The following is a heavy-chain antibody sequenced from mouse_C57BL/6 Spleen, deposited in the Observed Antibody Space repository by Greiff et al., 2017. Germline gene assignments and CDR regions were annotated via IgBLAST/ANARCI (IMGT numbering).Heavy chain of an antibody. CDR3: ARDKGYYYGSSYWYFDV. J-gene: IGHJ1*03. D-gene: IGHD1-1*01. Sequence: EVMLVESEGGLVQPGSSMKLSCTASGFTFSDYYMAWVRQVPEKGLEWVANINYDGSSTYYLDSLKSRFIISRDNAKNILYLQMSSLKSEDTATYYCARDKGYYYGSSYWYFDVWGTGTTVTVSS. CDR1: GFTFSDYY. V-gene: IGHV5-16*01. CDR2: INYDGSST.